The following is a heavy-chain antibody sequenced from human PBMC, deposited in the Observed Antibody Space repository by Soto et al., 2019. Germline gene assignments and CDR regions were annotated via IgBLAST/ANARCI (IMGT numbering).Heavy chain of an antibody. J-gene: IGHJ6*02. CDR2: IGAASDT. V-gene: IGHV3-13*01. D-gene: IGHD7-27*01. CDR1: GFTFSNYD. Sequence: SMRLSCAASGFTFSNYDMHWVRQATGEGLEWVSGIGAASDTYYPVSVQGRFTVSRDNAKKSLYLQMNSLRAGDTAVYYCARGVLGPGDYYYGMNVWGQGTTVTVSS. CDR3: ARGVLGPGDYYYGMNV.